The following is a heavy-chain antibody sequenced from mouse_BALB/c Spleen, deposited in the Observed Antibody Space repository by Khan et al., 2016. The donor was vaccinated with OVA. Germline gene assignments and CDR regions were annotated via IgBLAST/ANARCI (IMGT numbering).Heavy chain of an antibody. Sequence: QIQLVQSGPELKKPGETVKISCKASGYTFTNYGMNWVKQAPGKGLKWMGWINTYTGEPTYADDFKGRFVFSLETSASTAYLQFSTLKNEDITTYFSARISSYWYSDVWGAGTTVTVSS. CDR1: GYTFTNYG. J-gene: IGHJ1*01. CDR2: INTYTGEP. CDR3: ARISSYWYSDV. V-gene: IGHV9-1*02. D-gene: IGHD6-2*01.